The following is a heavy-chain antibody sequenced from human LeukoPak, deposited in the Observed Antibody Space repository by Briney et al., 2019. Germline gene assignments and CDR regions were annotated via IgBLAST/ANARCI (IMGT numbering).Heavy chain of an antibody. CDR3: AKDRRRTTSGPPTNMDV. V-gene: IGHV3-23*01. CDR2: ISGSGGST. CDR1: GFTFSSYV. J-gene: IGHJ6*03. Sequence: GGSLRLSCAASGFTFSSYVMSWVRQAPGKGLEWVSAISGSGGSTYYADSVKGRFTISRDNSKNTLYLQMNSLRAEDTAVYYCAKDRRRTTSGPPTNMDVWGKGTTVTISS. D-gene: IGHD3-16*01.